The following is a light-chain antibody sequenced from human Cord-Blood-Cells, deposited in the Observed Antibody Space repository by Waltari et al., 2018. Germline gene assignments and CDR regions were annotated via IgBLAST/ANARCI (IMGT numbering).Light chain of an antibody. CDR1: SGHSSYI. V-gene: IGLV4-60*03. CDR3: ETWDSNTWV. CDR2: LEVSGSN. Sequence: QPVLTQSSSASASLGSSVKLTCTLSSGHSSYIIAWHQQPPGKAPRYLMKLEVSGSNNKGSGVPHRFSGSSSGADRYLTISNLQSEDEADYYCETWDSNTWVFGGGTKLTVL. J-gene: IGLJ3*02.